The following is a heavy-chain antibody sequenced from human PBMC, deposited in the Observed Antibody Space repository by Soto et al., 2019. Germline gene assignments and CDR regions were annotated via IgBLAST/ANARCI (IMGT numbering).Heavy chain of an antibody. CDR2: MYKTGET. V-gene: IGHV4-61*01. CDR1: GGSVSTGMKY. Sequence: SETLSLTCTVSGGSVSTGMKYWGWVRQPPGKALEFIGYMYKTGETLLNSSLKSRVTLSMETSKNQFSLTLSSVTAADTAVYSSMKAHESGDFLGMSVWGPGTTVIVSS. J-gene: IGHJ6*02. D-gene: IGHD3-22*01. CDR3: MKAHESGDFLGMSV.